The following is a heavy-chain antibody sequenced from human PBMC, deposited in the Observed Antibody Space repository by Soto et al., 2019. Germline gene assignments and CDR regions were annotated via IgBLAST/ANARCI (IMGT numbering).Heavy chain of an antibody. CDR2: IIPIFGTA. Sequence: ASVKVSCKASGGTFSSHAISWVRQAPGQGLEWMGGIIPIFGTANYAQKFQGRVTITADESTSTAYMELSSLRSEDTAVYYCARDTSVGGYDYRGMDVWGQGTTVTVSS. CDR3: ARDTSVGGYDYRGMDV. J-gene: IGHJ6*02. V-gene: IGHV1-69*13. D-gene: IGHD5-12*01. CDR1: GGTFSSHA.